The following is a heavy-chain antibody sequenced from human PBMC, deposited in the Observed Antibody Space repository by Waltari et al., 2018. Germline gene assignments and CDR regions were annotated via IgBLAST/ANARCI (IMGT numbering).Heavy chain of an antibody. CDR1: GGSFSGYY. Sequence: QVQLQQWGAGLLKPSETLSLTCAVYGGSFSGYYWSWLRQPPGKGLEWIGEINHSGSTNYNPSLKSRVTISVDTSKNQFSLKLSSVTAADTAVYYCARARPIFGVVINRWRQRGEYNWFDPWGQGTLVTVSS. CDR2: INHSGST. D-gene: IGHD3-3*01. CDR3: ARARPIFGVVINRWRQRGEYNWFDP. J-gene: IGHJ5*02. V-gene: IGHV4-34*01.